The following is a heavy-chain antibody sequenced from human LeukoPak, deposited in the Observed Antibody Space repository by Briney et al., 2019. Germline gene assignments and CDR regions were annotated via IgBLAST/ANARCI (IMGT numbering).Heavy chain of an antibody. CDR1: GVSIFSSY. J-gene: IGHJ4*02. Sequence: SETLSLTCTVSGVSIFSSYWNWVRQPPGKGLEWIGYVHYSGSTNYNPSLKSRVTISVDTSKSQFSLRLSSATAADTAVYYCATGRSIRYFDYWGQGTLLTVSS. V-gene: IGHV4-59*12. D-gene: IGHD3-9*01. CDR3: ATGRSIRYFDY. CDR2: VHYSGST.